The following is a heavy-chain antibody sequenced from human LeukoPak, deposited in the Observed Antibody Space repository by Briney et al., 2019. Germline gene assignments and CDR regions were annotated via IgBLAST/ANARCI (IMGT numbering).Heavy chain of an antibody. CDR1: GGSIGSYY. D-gene: IGHD3-10*01. Sequence: SETLSLTCTVSGGSIGSYYWSWIRQPPGKGLEWIGYIYYSGSTNYNPSLKSRVTISVDTSKNQFSLKLSSVTAADTAVYYCARGPWYYGSGSYYNWFDPWGQGTLVTVSS. J-gene: IGHJ5*02. V-gene: IGHV4-59*01. CDR3: ARGPWYYGSGSYYNWFDP. CDR2: IYYSGST.